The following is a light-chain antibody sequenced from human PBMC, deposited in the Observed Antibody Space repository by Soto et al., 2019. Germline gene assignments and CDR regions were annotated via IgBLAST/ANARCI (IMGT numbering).Light chain of an antibody. CDR2: GAS. V-gene: IGKV3-15*01. CDR3: QQYNNWPPHT. Sequence: EIVMTQSPATLSVSPGERATLSCRASQSVSRNLAWYQQKPGQAPRLLIHGASTRATGIPARFSGSGSGTEFTLTISSLQSGDFAVYFCQQYNNWPPHTFGQGTKVDI. CDR1: QSVSRN. J-gene: IGKJ1*01.